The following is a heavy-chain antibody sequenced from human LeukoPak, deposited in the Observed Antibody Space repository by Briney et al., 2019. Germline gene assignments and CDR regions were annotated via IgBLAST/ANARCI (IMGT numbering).Heavy chain of an antibody. J-gene: IGHJ4*02. V-gene: IGHV3-23*01. CDR1: GFTFSSYA. CDR2: ISISGGTT. D-gene: IGHD5-18*01. CDR3: AKVNTAFAWDYFDY. Sequence: GGSLRLSCAASGFTFSSYAMSWVRQAPGKGLEWVSVISISGGTTYYADSVKGRFTISRDNSKNTLYLQMNSLRAEDTAVYYCAKVNTAFAWDYFDYWGQGTLVTVSS.